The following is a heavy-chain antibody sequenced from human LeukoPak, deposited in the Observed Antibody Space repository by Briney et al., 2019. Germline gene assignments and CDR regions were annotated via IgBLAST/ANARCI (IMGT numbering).Heavy chain of an antibody. D-gene: IGHD1-26*01. CDR1: GFTVSSNY. V-gene: IGHV3-66*01. Sequence: GGSLRLSCAASGFTVSSNYMSWVRQAPGKGLEWVSVIHHGGSTYYADSVKGRFTISRDNSKNSLYLHMNSLITEDTAMYYCARERVGTTQGLDYWGQGALVTVSS. CDR2: IHHGGST. CDR3: ARERVGTTQGLDY. J-gene: IGHJ4*02.